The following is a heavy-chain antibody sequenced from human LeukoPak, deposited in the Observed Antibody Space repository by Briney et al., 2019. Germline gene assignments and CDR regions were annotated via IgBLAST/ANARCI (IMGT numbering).Heavy chain of an antibody. CDR3: ARVRIVREIDY. CDR2: INPNSGGT. V-gene: IGHV1-2*02. CDR1: GYTFTDYY. D-gene: IGHD2/OR15-2a*01. Sequence: ASVKVSCKASGYTFTDYYMHWVRQAPGQGLEWMGWINPNSGGTNSAQRFQGRVTMARDTSISTAYMELSRLRSEDTAVYYCARVRIVREIDYWGQGTLVTVSS. J-gene: IGHJ4*02.